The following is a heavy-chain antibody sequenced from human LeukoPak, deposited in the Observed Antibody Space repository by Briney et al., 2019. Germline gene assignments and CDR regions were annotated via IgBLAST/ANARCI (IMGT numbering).Heavy chain of an antibody. CDR1: GFTFSSYW. V-gene: IGHV3-7*01. Sequence: GGSLRLSCAASGFTFSSYWMSWVRQAPGKGLEWVANIKQDGSEKYYVDSVKGRFTISRDNAKNSLYLQMNSLRAEDTAVYYCARDRGGNSLVAFDIWGQGTMVTVSS. D-gene: IGHD4-23*01. J-gene: IGHJ3*02. CDR2: IKQDGSEK. CDR3: ARDRGGNSLVAFDI.